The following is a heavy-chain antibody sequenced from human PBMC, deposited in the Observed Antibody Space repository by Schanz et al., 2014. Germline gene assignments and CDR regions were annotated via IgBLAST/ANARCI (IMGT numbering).Heavy chain of an antibody. V-gene: IGHV3-21*02. Sequence: EMQLVESGGGLVRPGESLTLSCAASGFTFSSSSMNWVRQAPGKGLEWVSSIGSSSTYIFYADSVKGRFTISRDNAKNSLYLQMNFLRADDAAVYYCAGGGVRLRFSYFAMAVWGQGTTVTVSS. J-gene: IGHJ6*02. CDR3: AGGGVRLRFSYFAMAV. CDR2: IGSSSTYI. D-gene: IGHD3-16*01. CDR1: GFTFSSSS.